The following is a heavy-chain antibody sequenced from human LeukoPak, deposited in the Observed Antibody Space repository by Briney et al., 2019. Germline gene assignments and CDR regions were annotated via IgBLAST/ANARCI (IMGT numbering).Heavy chain of an antibody. J-gene: IGHJ4*02. CDR1: GFTFSSYG. CDR2: ISITGSST. CDR3: AKDLGIVVIPTATGFDY. V-gene: IGHV3-23*01. D-gene: IGHD2-2*01. Sequence: PGGSLRLSCAASGFTFSSYGMHWVRQAPGKGLEWVSAISITGSSTYYADPVNGRFTISRDNSKNTVYLQMNSLRAEDTAVYYCAKDLGIVVIPTATGFDYWGQGTLVTVSS.